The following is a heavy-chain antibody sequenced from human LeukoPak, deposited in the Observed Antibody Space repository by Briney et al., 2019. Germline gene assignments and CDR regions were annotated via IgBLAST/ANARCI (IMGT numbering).Heavy chain of an antibody. CDR2: INPNSGGT. Sequence: ASVKVSCKASGYTFTGYYMHWVRHPHGQGLEWMGCINPNSGGTNYAKKFQGRLTMTRDTSISTAYMELSRLRSDDTAVYYCARDPNYCSGGSCPLGYWGQGTLVTVSS. D-gene: IGHD2-15*01. V-gene: IGHV1-2*02. CDR3: ARDPNYCSGGSCPLGY. J-gene: IGHJ4*02. CDR1: GYTFTGYY.